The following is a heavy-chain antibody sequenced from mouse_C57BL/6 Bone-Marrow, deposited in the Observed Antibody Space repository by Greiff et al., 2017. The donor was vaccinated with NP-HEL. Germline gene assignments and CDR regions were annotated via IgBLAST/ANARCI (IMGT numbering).Heavy chain of an antibody. CDR2: ISYDGSN. CDR3: ARVDPGDYFDY. J-gene: IGHJ2*01. Sequence: EVKLQESGPGLVKPSQSLSLTCSVTGYSITSGYYWNWIRQFPGNKLEWMGYISYDGSNNYNPSLKNRISITRDTSKNQFFLKLNSVTTEDTATYYCARVDPGDYFDYWGQGTTLTVSS. CDR1: GYSITSGYY. V-gene: IGHV3-6*01.